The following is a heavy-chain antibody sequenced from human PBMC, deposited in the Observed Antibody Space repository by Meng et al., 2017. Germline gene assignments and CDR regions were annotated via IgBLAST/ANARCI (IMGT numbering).Heavy chain of an antibody. Sequence: ASVKVSCKASGYTFTSYYMHWVRQAPGQGLEWMGIINPSGGSTSYAQKFQGRVTMTRDTSTSTVYMELSSLRSEDTAVYYCARKTGDVITNENWFDPWGQGTLVTVSS. CDR1: GYTFTSYY. V-gene: IGHV1-46*01. CDR2: INPSGGST. J-gene: IGHJ5*02. D-gene: IGHD1-1*01. CDR3: ARKTGDVITNENWFDP.